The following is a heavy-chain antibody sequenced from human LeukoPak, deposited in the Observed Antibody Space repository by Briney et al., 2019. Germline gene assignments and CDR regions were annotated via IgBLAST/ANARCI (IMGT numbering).Heavy chain of an antibody. Sequence: ASVKVSCKASRGTFSSYAISWVRQAPGQGLEWMGGIIPIFGTANYAQKFQGRVTITAAETTSTAYMELSSLRSEDTAVYYCARVAAAGTHFDYWGQGTLVTVSS. CDR3: ARVAAAGTHFDY. J-gene: IGHJ4*02. CDR1: RGTFSSYA. CDR2: IIPIFGTA. D-gene: IGHD6-13*01. V-gene: IGHV1-69*13.